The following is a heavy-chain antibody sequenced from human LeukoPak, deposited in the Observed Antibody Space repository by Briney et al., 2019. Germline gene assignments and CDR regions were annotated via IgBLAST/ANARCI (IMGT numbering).Heavy chain of an antibody. Sequence: SETLSLTCAVYGGSFSGYYWSWIRQPPGKGLEWIGEINHSGSTNYNPSLKSRVTISVETSKNQFSLKLSSVTAADTAVYYCASRLETGFDYWGQGTLVTVSS. J-gene: IGHJ4*02. CDR3: ASRLETGFDY. V-gene: IGHV4-34*01. CDR2: INHSGST. D-gene: IGHD6-6*01. CDR1: GGSFSGYY.